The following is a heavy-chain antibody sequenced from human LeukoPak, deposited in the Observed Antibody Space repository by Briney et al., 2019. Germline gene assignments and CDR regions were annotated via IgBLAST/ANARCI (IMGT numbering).Heavy chain of an antibody. CDR3: AISSEDRYYDDCSGYSYYYYYMDV. D-gene: IGHD3-22*01. V-gene: IGHV4-59*03. Sequence: SETLSLTCTVSGGSISSYYWSWIRQPPGKGLELIGDIYYSGSTNYNPSLKSRVTISVDTSKSQFSLRLNCVTAADTAMYYCAISSEDRYYDDCSGYSYYYYYMDVWGKGTTVTISS. CDR1: GGSISSYY. J-gene: IGHJ6*03. CDR2: IYYSGST.